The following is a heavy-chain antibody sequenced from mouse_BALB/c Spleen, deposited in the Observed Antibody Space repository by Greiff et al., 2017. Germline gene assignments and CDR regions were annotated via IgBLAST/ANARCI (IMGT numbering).Heavy chain of an antibody. CDR3: ARGNWDYFDY. J-gene: IGHJ2*01. D-gene: IGHD4-1*02. CDR2: ISTYYGNT. Sequence: QVQLQQSGPELVRPGVSVKISCKGSSYTFTDYAMHWVKQSHAKSLEWIGVISTYYGNTNYNQKFKGKATMTVDKSSSTAYMELARLTSEDSAVYYCARGNWDYFDYWGQGTTLTVSS. V-gene: IGHV1-67*01. CDR1: SYTFTDYA.